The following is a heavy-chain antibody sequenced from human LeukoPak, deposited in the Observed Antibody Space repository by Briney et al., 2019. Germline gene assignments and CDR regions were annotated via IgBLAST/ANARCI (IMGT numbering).Heavy chain of an antibody. Sequence: SETLSLTCAVSGDSISTNHWWSWVRQPPGKGLEWIGEVYHSGSTNYNPSLKSRVTISVDKSKNLFSLKLTSVTAADTAMYYCASARWVSWGQGTLVTVSS. V-gene: IGHV4-4*02. D-gene: IGHD5-24*01. CDR2: VYHSGST. CDR1: GDSISTNHW. CDR3: ASARWVS. J-gene: IGHJ5*02.